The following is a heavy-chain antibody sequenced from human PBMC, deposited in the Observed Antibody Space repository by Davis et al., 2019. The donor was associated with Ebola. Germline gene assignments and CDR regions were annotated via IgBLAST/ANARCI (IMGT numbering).Heavy chain of an antibody. J-gene: IGHJ6*02. CDR1: GGSVSSGSYY. D-gene: IGHD3-3*01. CDR2: INHSGST. CDR3: ARDGRFLEWLLRENYYYGMDV. V-gene: IGHV4-61*01. Sequence: MPSETLSLTCTVSGGSVSSGSYYWSWIRQPPGKGLEWIGEINHSGSTNYNPSLKSRVTISVDTSKNQFSLKLSSVTAADTAVYYCARDGRFLEWLLRENYYYGMDVWGQGTTVTVSS.